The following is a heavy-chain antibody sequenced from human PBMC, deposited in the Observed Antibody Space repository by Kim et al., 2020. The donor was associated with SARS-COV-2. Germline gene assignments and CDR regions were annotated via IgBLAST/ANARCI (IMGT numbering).Heavy chain of an antibody. CDR1: GGTFSSYA. D-gene: IGHD2-2*02. CDR3: ALLIVVVPAAIPLSADY. V-gene: IGHV1-69*13. Sequence: SVKVSCKASGGTFSSYAISWVRQAPGQGLEWMGGIIPIFGTANYAQKFQGRVTITADESTSTAYMELSSLRSEDTAVYYCALLIVVVPAAIPLSADYWGQGTLVTVSS. CDR2: IIPIFGTA. J-gene: IGHJ4*02.